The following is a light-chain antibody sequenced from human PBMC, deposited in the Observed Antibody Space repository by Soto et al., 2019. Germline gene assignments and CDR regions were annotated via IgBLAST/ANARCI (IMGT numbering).Light chain of an antibody. CDR1: QSISNY. V-gene: IGKV1-39*01. CDR3: PQSYSTPLT. J-gene: IGKJ4*01. Sequence: DIQMTQSPSSLSASVGDRVTITCRASQSISNYLNWYQQKPGKAPKLLIHAASSLQSGVPSRFSGSGSGSDYTLTISSLQPEDFATYFCPQSYSTPLTFGGGTKVEIK. CDR2: AAS.